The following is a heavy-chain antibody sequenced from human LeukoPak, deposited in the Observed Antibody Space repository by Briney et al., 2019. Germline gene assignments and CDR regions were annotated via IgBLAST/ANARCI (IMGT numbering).Heavy chain of an antibody. CDR3: ARDRWGERAFDT. Sequence: GGSLRLSCAASGFTFSVFWMHWVRQTPEKGLVWVSLIKDGGTTTYADSVTGRFTISRDNAKKTVYLQMNSLRAEDTGVYFCARDRWGERAFDTWGRGTMVSVSS. CDR1: GFTFSVFW. D-gene: IGHD7-27*01. J-gene: IGHJ3*02. CDR2: IKDGGTT. V-gene: IGHV3-74*03.